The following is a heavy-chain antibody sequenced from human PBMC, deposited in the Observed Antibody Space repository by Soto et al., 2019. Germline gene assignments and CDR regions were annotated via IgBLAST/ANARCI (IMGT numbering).Heavy chain of an antibody. CDR1: GGSISSSSYY. V-gene: IGHV4-39*01. CDR3: AARLWFGEIGEYYFDY. Sequence: SETLSLTCTVSGGSISSSSYYWGWIRQPPGKGLEWIGSIYYSGSTYYNPSLKSRVTISVDTSKNQFSLKLSSVTAADTAVYYCAARLWFGEIGEYYFDYWGQGTLVTVSS. D-gene: IGHD3-10*01. CDR2: IYYSGST. J-gene: IGHJ4*02.